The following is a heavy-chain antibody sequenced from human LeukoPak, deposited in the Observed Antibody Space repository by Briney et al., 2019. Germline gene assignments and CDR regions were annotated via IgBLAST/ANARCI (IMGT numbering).Heavy chain of an antibody. CDR2: INHSGST. V-gene: IGHV4-34*01. Sequence: SETLSLTCAVYGGSFSGYYWSWIRQPPGKGLELIGEINHSGSTNYNPSLKSRITISVDTSKNQFSLKLSSVSAADTAVYYCARVRGLGVVVPAAGFGYWFDPWGQGTLVTVSS. D-gene: IGHD2-2*01. CDR1: GGSFSGYY. CDR3: ARVRGLGVVVPAAGFGYWFDP. J-gene: IGHJ5*02.